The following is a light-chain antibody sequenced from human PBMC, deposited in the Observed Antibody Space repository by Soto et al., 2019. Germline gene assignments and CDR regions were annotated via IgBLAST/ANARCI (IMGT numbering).Light chain of an antibody. V-gene: IGLV1-40*01. CDR1: SSNIGAGYD. Sequence: QSVLTQPPSVSGAPGQRVTISCTGSSSNIGAGYDVHWYLQLPGTAPQPLIYGNTNRPSGVPDRFSGSKSGTSTSLAITGLQAEDEADYYCQSYDSSLSVYVFGTGTKLTVL. J-gene: IGLJ1*01. CDR3: QSYDSSLSVYV. CDR2: GNT.